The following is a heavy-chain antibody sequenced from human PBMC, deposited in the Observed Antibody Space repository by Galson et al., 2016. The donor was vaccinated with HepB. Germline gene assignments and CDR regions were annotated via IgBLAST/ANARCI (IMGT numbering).Heavy chain of an antibody. J-gene: IGHJ4*02. CDR1: GGSISGGTYY. D-gene: IGHD4-17*01. Sequence: TLSLTCTVSGGSISGGTYYWTWIRQLPGKGLEWIGYIYYSGSTYYSPSLKSRVTVSVDTSRNQFSLKLSSVTAADTAVYSCARLRSGDSEEYYFDYWGQGTLVTVSS. CDR2: IYYSGST. V-gene: IGHV4-31*03. CDR3: ARLRSGDSEEYYFDY.